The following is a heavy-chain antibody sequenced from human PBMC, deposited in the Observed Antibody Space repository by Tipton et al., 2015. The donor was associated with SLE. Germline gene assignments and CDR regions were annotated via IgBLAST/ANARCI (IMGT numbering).Heavy chain of an antibody. CDR1: GYSFTRNA. CDR3: ARVAGYGVDAIDN. Sequence: QVQLVQSGADVKKPGASVKVSCKASGYSFTRNAITWVRQAPGQGLEWMGWISADSDTTNYAQKFQGRVTMTTDTSTSTAYMEMRSLRSDDTAVYYCARVAGYGVDAIDNWSQGTMVTVSS. D-gene: IGHD4/OR15-4a*01. J-gene: IGHJ3*02. V-gene: IGHV1-18*04. CDR2: ISADSDTT.